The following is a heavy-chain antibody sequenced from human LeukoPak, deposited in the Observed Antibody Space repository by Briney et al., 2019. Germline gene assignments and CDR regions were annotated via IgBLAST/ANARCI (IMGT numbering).Heavy chain of an antibody. D-gene: IGHD3-22*01. CDR1: GGSISSYRYH. Sequence: SETLSLTCTVSGGSISSYRYHWGWIRQPPGKGLEWIGSMYYSGSADYNPSLKSRVTISVDTSKSQFSLRLSSVTAADTALYYCARHTYDSSGYLPDSWGQGTLVTVSS. J-gene: IGHJ5*01. CDR3: ARHTYDSSGYLPDS. CDR2: MYYSGSA. V-gene: IGHV4-39*01.